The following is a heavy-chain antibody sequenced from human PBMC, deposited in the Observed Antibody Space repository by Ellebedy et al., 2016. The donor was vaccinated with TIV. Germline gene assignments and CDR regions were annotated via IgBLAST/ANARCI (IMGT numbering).Heavy chain of an antibody. CDR1: GYIFSTFG. CDR2: ISPYNDNT. V-gene: IGHV1-18*04. Sequence: ASVKVSCKASGYIFSTFGITWVRQAPGQGLEWMGWISPYNDNTLSAQKLQGRVTMTTNTSTTTAYLELRSLESDDTAVYYCSRGRNGSLTDWGQGTLVTVSS. J-gene: IGHJ4*02. CDR3: SRGRNGSLTD. D-gene: IGHD1-26*01.